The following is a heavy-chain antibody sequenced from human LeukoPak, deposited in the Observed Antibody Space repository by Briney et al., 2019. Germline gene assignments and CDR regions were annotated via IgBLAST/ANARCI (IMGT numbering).Heavy chain of an antibody. CDR3: ARPPSAVHWYFDL. CDR2: IYHSGST. Sequence: SETLSLTCAVSGYSISSGYYWGWIRQPPGKGLEWIGSIYHSGSTYYNPSLKSRVTISVDTSKNQFSLKLSSVTAADTAVYYCARPPSAVHWYFDLWGRGTLVTVCS. V-gene: IGHV4-38-2*01. J-gene: IGHJ2*01. CDR1: GYSISSGYY. D-gene: IGHD2-2*01.